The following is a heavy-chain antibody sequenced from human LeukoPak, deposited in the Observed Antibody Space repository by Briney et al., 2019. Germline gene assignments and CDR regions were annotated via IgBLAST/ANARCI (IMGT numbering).Heavy chain of an antibody. CDR3: AKPARGSGSYPTFDY. Sequence: GGSLRLSCAASGFTFSSYSLSWVRQAPGKGLEWVSSIGGSGDRTYYADSVKGRFTISRDNSKNTLYLQMNSLRAEDTAVYYCAKPARGSGSYPTFDYWGQGTLVTVSS. CDR2: IGGSGDRT. J-gene: IGHJ4*02. CDR1: GFTFSSYS. V-gene: IGHV3-23*01. D-gene: IGHD3-10*01.